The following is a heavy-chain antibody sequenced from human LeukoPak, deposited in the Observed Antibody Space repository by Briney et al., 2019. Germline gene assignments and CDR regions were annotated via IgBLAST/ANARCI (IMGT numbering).Heavy chain of an antibody. CDR3: ARQEWELLHPFDY. Sequence: ASVKVSCKASGYTFTGYYIHWVRQAPGQGLEWMGWINPNSGGTNYAPKFQGRVTMTRDTSIRTAYVELTRLRSDDTAVYYCARQEWELLHPFDYWGQGTLVTVSS. D-gene: IGHD1-26*01. V-gene: IGHV1-2*02. CDR1: GYTFTGYY. J-gene: IGHJ4*02. CDR2: INPNSGGT.